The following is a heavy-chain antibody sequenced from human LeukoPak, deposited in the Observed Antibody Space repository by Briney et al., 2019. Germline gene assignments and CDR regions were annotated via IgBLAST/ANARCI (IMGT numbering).Heavy chain of an antibody. V-gene: IGHV3-33*01. D-gene: IGHD3-16*01. CDR2: TWYDGSEK. Sequence: GGSLRLSCAASGFIFRNHGMHWVRQAPGEGLEWVAVTWYDGSEKYYADSVKGRFTISRDNSKNTLYLQMNSLRVEDTAVYFCARWGDEKRLDYWGQGTLVAVSS. CDR1: GFIFRNHG. CDR3: ARWGDEKRLDY. J-gene: IGHJ4*02.